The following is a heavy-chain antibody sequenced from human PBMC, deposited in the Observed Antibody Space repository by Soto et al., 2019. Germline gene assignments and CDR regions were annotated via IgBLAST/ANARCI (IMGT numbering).Heavy chain of an antibody. J-gene: IGHJ5*02. V-gene: IGHV4-39*01. D-gene: IGHD4-17*01. CDR2: IYYSGST. CDR3: ARHDYGDLFNWFDP. Sequence: QLQLQESGPGLVKPSETLSLTCTVSGGSISSSSYYWGWIRQPPGKGLEWIGSIYYSGSTYYNPSLKGRVTISVDTSKNQFSLKLSSVTAADTAVYYCARHDYGDLFNWFDPWGQGTLVTVSS. CDR1: GGSISSSSYY.